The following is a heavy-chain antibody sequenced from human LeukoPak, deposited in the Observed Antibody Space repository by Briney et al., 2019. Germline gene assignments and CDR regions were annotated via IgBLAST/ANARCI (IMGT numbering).Heavy chain of an antibody. D-gene: IGHD6-19*01. CDR3: ARDQWLDF. J-gene: IGHJ4*02. CDR2: IGTSGNTI. CDR1: GFTFTGYI. V-gene: IGHV3-48*01. Sequence: GGSLRLSCAPSGFTFTGYIMNWVRQAPGKGLEWVSFIGTSGNTIYYADSVKGRFTVSRDNAKNSLYLQMNSLRAEDTAVYYCARDQWLDFWGQGTLVTVSS.